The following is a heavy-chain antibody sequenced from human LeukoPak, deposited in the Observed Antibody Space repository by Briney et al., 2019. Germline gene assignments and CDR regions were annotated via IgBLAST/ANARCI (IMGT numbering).Heavy chain of an antibody. J-gene: IGHJ4*02. CDR2: MNPNSGNT. V-gene: IGHV1-8*02. CDR3: AKETTVAGFYPYFDY. CDR1: GYTFTSYY. D-gene: IGHD6-19*01. Sequence: GASVKVSCKASGYTFTSYYMHWVRQAPGQGLEWMGWMNPNSGNTGYAQKFQGRVTMTRNTSISTAYMELSSLRSEDTAVYYCAKETTVAGFYPYFDYWGQGTLVTVSS.